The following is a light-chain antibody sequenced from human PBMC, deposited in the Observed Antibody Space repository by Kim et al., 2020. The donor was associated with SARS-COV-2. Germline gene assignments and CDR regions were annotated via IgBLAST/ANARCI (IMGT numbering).Light chain of an antibody. V-gene: IGKV1-5*01. Sequence: DIQMTQSPSTLFASVGDRVTITCRASQNINTWLAWYQQKPGKAPQVLIYDASILESGVPSRFSGSGSGTDFTLTISSLQPDDFARYYCHQYDEHELTFGGGTKVDIK. CDR3: HQYDEHELT. J-gene: IGKJ4*01. CDR2: DAS. CDR1: QNINTW.